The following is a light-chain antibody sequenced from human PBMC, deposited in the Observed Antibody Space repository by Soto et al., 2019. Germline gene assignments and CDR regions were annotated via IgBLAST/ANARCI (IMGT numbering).Light chain of an antibody. Sequence: EIVMTQSPATLSVSPGERATLSCRASQSVGSNLAWYQQKPGQAPRLLIYGSSTTATGIPARFSGSGSGTEFTLTISSLQSEDFAVYYCQQYNNWAPYTFGQGTKLEI. CDR1: QSVGSN. CDR3: QQYNNWAPYT. V-gene: IGKV3-15*01. J-gene: IGKJ2*01. CDR2: GSS.